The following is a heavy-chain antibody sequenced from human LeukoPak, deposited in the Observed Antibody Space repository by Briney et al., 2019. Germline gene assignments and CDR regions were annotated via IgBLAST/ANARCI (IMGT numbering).Heavy chain of an antibody. D-gene: IGHD3-10*01. V-gene: IGHV3-15*01. CDR1: GFSFSNAW. CDR3: TTYMARERTFYGMDV. Sequence: GGSLRLSCAASGFSFSNAWMSWVRQAPGKGLEWIGRIKTNAAGGTVEYAAPIKGRFTISRDDLDNKLYLQMNSLRTEDTGVYYCTTYMARERTFYGMDVWGQGATVTVSS. J-gene: IGHJ6*02. CDR2: IKTNAAGGTV.